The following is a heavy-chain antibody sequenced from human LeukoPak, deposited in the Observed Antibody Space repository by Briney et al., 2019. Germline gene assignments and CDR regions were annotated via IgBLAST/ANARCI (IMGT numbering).Heavy chain of an antibody. CDR2: FAPGDGET. CDR1: GYTFTDVS. CDR3: ATEIVGYGNVNYFDY. D-gene: IGHD5-12*01. J-gene: IGHJ4*02. V-gene: IGHV1-24*01. Sequence: GASVKVSCKVSGYTFTDVSMHWVRQAPGKGLEWMGGFAPGDGETIYAQSFQGRLIVTEDTSTDTAYMELSSLRSEDTAVYYCATEIVGYGNVNYFDYWGQGTLVSVSS.